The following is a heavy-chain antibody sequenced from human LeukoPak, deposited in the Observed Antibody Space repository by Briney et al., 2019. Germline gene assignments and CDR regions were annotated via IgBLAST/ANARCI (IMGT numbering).Heavy chain of an antibody. CDR1: GFTLSSYA. CDR2: ISVSGNT. V-gene: IGHV3-23*01. D-gene: IGHD2-15*01. Sequence: GGSLRLSCAASGFTLSSYAMSWVRQGPGKGLEWVSAISVSGNTYHADSVKGRFTISRDSSKNTLYLQMNSLRAGDAAVYYCAXXXXXXCSGAYCYPFDYWSQGTLVTVSS. J-gene: IGHJ4*02. CDR3: AXXXXXXCSGAYCYPFDY.